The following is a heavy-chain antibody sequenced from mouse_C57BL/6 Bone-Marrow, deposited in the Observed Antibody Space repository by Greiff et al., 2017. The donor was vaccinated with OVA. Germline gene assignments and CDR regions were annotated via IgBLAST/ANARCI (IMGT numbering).Heavy chain of an antibody. CDR1: GYTFTDYY. V-gene: IGHV1-76*01. CDR3: ARGGGYPRGAWFAY. CDR2: IYPGSGNT. D-gene: IGHD2-2*01. Sequence: VQVVESGAELVRPGASVKLSYKASGYTFTDYYINWVKQRPGQGLEWIARIYPGSGNTYYNEKFKGKATLTAEKSSSTAYMQLSSLTSEDSAVYFCARGGGYPRGAWFAYWGQGTLVTVSA. J-gene: IGHJ3*01.